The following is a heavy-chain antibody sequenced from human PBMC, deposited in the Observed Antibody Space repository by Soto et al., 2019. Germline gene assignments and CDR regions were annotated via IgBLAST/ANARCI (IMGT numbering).Heavy chain of an antibody. CDR2: MFASGSS. CDR1: GDSISSPNW. Sequence: SETLSLTCAVSGDSISSPNWWSWYRQPPGKGLELIGEMFASGSSNYNPSLNGRVTISLDTSKNHFSLKLTSLAAADTAIYYCAREGFDHRPDYWCQGIPVTVSS. CDR3: AREGFDHRPDY. J-gene: IGHJ4*02. V-gene: IGHV4-4*02.